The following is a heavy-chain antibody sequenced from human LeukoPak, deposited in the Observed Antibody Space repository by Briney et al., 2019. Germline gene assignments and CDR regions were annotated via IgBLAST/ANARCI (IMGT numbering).Heavy chain of an antibody. CDR1: GFTFDDYG. CDR2: ISYDGSNK. Sequence: GRSLRLSCAASGFTFDDYGMHWVRQAPGKGLEWVAVISYDGSNKYYADSVKGRFTISRDNSKNTLYLQMNSPRAEDTAVYYCAKGVAGIAVAGTPHDYWGQGTLVTVSS. D-gene: IGHD6-19*01. CDR3: AKGVAGIAVAGTPHDY. V-gene: IGHV3-30*18. J-gene: IGHJ4*02.